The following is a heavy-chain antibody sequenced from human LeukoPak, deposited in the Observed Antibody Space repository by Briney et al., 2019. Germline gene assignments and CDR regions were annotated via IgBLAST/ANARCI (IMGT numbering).Heavy chain of an antibody. J-gene: IGHJ4*02. D-gene: IGHD6-13*01. CDR2: ISSSSSYI. CDR1: GFTLSSYS. V-gene: IGHV3-21*01. Sequence: GGSLRLSCAASGFTLSSYSMNWVRQAPGKGLEWVSSISSSSSYIYYADSVKGRFTISRDNAKNSLYLQMNSLRAEDTAVYYCARDRSSRAVFDYWGQGTLVTVSS. CDR3: ARDRSSRAVFDY.